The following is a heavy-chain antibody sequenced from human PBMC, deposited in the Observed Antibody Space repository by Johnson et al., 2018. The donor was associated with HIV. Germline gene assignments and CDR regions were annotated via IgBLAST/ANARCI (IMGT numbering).Heavy chain of an antibody. CDR1: GFTFSSYA. V-gene: IGHV3-30*04. D-gene: IGHD3-3*01. CDR3: ARGRGLQFLEWPTGLWSAFDI. Sequence: QVQLVESGGGVVQPGRSLRLSCAASGFTFSSYAMHWVRQAPGKGLEWVAVISYDGSNKYYADSVKGRVTISRDNSKNTLYLQMNSLRAEDTAVYYCARGRGLQFLEWPTGLWSAFDIWGQGTMVTVSS. J-gene: IGHJ3*02. CDR2: ISYDGSNK.